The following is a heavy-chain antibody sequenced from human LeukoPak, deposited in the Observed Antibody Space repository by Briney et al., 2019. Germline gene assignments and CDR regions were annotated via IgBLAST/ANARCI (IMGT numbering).Heavy chain of an antibody. CDR2: INHSGST. J-gene: IGHJ4*02. CDR1: GGSFSGYY. Sequence: PSETLSLTCAVYGGSFSGYYWSWIRQPPGKGLEWIGEINHSGSTNYNPSLKSRVTISVDTSKNQLSLKLSSVTAADTAVYYCAINSATAAMGGDYWGQGTLVTVSS. D-gene: IGHD2-2*01. V-gene: IGHV4-34*01. CDR3: AINSATAAMGGDY.